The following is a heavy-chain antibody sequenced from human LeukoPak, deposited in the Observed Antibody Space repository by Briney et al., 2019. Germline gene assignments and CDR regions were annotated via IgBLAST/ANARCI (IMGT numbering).Heavy chain of an antibody. CDR2: ISGSGGST. CDR3: VKLNGGGPYYFDY. D-gene: IGHD4-23*01. Sequence: GGSLRLSCAASGFTFSSYAMSWVRQAPGKGLEWVSAISGSGGSTYYADSVKGRFTISRDNSKNTLYLQMNSLRAEDTAVYYCVKLNGGGPYYFDYWGQGTLVTVSS. CDR1: GFTFSSYA. J-gene: IGHJ4*02. V-gene: IGHV3-23*01.